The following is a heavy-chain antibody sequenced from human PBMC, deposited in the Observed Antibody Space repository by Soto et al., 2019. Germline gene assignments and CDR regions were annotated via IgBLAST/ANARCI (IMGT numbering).Heavy chain of an antibody. D-gene: IGHD2-21*02. CDR2: ISSSGSTM. J-gene: IGHJ2*01. V-gene: IGHV3-11*01. Sequence: SLRLSCAASGFTFSDYYMSWIRQAPGKGLEWVSYISSSGSTMYYADSVKGRFTISRDNAKNSLYLQMNSLKADDTAVYYCTRERWDKGDPKWYFDLWGRGTLVPVSS. CDR3: TRERWDKGDPKWYFDL. CDR1: GFTFSDYY.